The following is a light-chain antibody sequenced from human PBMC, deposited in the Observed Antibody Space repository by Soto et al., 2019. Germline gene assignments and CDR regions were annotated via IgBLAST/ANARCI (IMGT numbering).Light chain of an antibody. CDR3: QQYGRSWWT. CDR1: QSVSSSY. V-gene: IGKV3-20*01. Sequence: EIVLTQSPGTLSLSPGERATLSCRTSQSVSSSYLAWYQQKPGQAPRLLIYGASSRATGIPDRFSGSGSGTDFTLTISRLEPEDFAVYYCQQYGRSWWTFGQGTKVDI. J-gene: IGKJ1*01. CDR2: GAS.